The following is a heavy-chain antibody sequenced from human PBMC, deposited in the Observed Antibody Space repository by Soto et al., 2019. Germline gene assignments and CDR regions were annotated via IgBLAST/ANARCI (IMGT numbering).Heavy chain of an antibody. CDR3: AKGGWGVVVTNVDY. CDR1: GFTFSSYA. V-gene: IGHV3-23*01. D-gene: IGHD3-22*01. Sequence: EVQLLESGGGLVQPGGSLRLSCAASGFTFSSYAMSWVRQAPGKGLEWVSAISGSGGSTYYADSVKGRFTISRDNSKNTLDLQMNSLRAEDTAVYYCAKGGWGVVVTNVDYWGQGTLVTVSS. J-gene: IGHJ4*02. CDR2: ISGSGGST.